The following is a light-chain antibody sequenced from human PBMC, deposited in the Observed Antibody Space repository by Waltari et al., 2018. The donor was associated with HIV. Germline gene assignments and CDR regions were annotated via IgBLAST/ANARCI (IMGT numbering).Light chain of an antibody. Sequence: EIVLTQSPATLSLSPGERVTLSCRASQSVSRYLGWYQQKSGQAPRLLIYDVSNRATGIPARFSGSGSGTDFALTIGSLEPEDFAVYYCQYRSKWLIFGGGTKVEIK. CDR1: QSVSRY. CDR2: DVS. J-gene: IGKJ4*01. CDR3: QYRSKWLI. V-gene: IGKV3-11*01.